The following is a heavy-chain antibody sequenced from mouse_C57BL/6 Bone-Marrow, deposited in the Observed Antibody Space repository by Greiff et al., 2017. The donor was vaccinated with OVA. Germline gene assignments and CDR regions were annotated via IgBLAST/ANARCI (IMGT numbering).Heavy chain of an antibody. Sequence: QVHVQQSGAELVKPGASVKMSCKASGYTFTSSWITWVKQRPGQGLEWIGDIYPGRGSTNYNEKFKSKATLTVDTSSSTAYMQLSILTSEDSAVYYGARCDADYWGKGTTLTVSS. CDR1: GYTFTSSW. V-gene: IGHV1-55*01. D-gene: IGHD2-13*01. CDR2: IYPGRGST. J-gene: IGHJ2*01. CDR3: ARCDADY.